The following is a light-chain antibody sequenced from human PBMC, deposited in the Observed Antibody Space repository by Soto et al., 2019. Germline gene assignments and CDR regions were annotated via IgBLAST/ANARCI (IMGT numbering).Light chain of an antibody. J-gene: IGLJ2*01. V-gene: IGLV1-51*01. CDR1: SSNIGNNY. CDR2: DNN. Sequence: QSVLTQPPSVSAAPGQKVTISCSGSSSNIGNNYVSWYQQLPGTAPKLLIYDNNKRPSRIPDRFSGSKSGTSATLGITGLQTGDEADYYCGTWDSGLRAVVFGGGTKLTVL. CDR3: GTWDSGLRAVV.